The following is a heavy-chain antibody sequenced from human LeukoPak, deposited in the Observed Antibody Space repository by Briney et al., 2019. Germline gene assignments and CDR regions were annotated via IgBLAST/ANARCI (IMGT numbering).Heavy chain of an antibody. CDR3: ALTLGYCSTISCYALDY. D-gene: IGHD2-2*03. CDR2: INTNTGDP. V-gene: IGHV7-4-1*02. CDR1: GYTFTSSA. Sequence: GASVKLSCKASGYTFTSSAVNWVRQAPGQGPEWMGWINTNTGDPTYAQGFTGRFVFSFDISVSTAYLQISSLKTEDTAVYYCALTLGYCSTISCYALDYWGQGTLVTVSS. J-gene: IGHJ4*02.